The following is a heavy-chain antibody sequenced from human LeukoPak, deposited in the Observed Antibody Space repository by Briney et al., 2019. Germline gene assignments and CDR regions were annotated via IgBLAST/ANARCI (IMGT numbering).Heavy chain of an antibody. Sequence: ASVKVSCKASGYTFTSYYIHWVRQAPGQGLEWMGMINPSGGSTSYAQKFQGRVTMTRDTSTSTVYMELSSLRSEDTAVYCCARGGLVLLWFGELGIDWFGPWGQGTLVTVSS. CDR1: GYTFTSYY. CDR3: ARGGLVLLWFGELGIDWFGP. J-gene: IGHJ5*02. D-gene: IGHD3-10*01. V-gene: IGHV1-46*01. CDR2: INPSGGST.